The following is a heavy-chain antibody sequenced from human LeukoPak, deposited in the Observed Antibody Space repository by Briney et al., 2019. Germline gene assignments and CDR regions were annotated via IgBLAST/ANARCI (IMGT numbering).Heavy chain of an antibody. CDR1: GYTFTSYG. CDR2: TSAYNGNT. V-gene: IGHV1-18*01. J-gene: IGHJ4*02. Sequence: ASVKVPCKASGYTFTSYGISWVRQAPGQGLEWMGWTSAYNGNTNYAQKLQGRVTMTTDTSTSTAYMELRSLRSDDTAVYYCARDYESSGYYFMVDYWGQGTLVTVSS. CDR3: ARDYESSGYYFMVDY. D-gene: IGHD3-22*01.